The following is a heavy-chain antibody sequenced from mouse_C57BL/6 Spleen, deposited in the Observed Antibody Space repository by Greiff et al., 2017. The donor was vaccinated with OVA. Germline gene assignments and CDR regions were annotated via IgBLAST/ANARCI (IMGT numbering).Heavy chain of an antibody. CDR1: GFTFSSYA. J-gene: IGHJ2*01. Sequence: EVMLVESGEGLVKPGGSLKLSCAASGFTFSSYAMSWVRQTPEKRLEWVAYISSGGDYIYYADTVKGRFTISRDNARNTLYLQMSSLKSEDTAMYYCTRAWENWNYFDYWGQGTTLTVSS. D-gene: IGHD4-1*01. CDR3: TRAWENWNYFDY. V-gene: IGHV5-9-1*02. CDR2: ISSGGDYI.